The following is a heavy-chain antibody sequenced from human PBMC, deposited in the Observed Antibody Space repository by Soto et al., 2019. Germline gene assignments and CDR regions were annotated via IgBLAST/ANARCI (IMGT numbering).Heavy chain of an antibody. CDR1: GGCLSGYY. CDR3: AREVGYSGATRRNLYFDS. D-gene: IGHD2-21*01. CDR2: INHTGDT. J-gene: IGHJ4*02. V-gene: IGHV4-34*01. Sequence: ETLSLTCGVSGGCLSGYYWSWVRQSPGKGLEWIGDINHTGDTNSSPSLKTRVIISLDTSKTQFSLNLTSVTAADTALYFCAREVGYSGATRRNLYFDSWGPGTLVTVSS.